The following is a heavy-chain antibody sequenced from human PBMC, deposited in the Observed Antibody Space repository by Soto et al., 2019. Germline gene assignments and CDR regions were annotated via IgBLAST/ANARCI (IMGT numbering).Heavy chain of an antibody. CDR2: IFPGDSDT. Sequence: GESLKISCNGSGYSFTSNWIGWGRQMPGKGLEWMGFIFPGDSDTTYSPSFQGQVTISADKSISTAYLHWSSLKASDTAMYYCARRGGCSGGRCYDNWGQGTLVTVSS. V-gene: IGHV5-51*01. D-gene: IGHD2-15*01. J-gene: IGHJ4*02. CDR1: GYSFTSNW. CDR3: ARRGGCSGGRCYDN.